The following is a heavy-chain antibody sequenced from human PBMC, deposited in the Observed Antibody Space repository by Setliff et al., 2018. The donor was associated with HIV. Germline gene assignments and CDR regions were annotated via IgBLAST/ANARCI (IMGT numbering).Heavy chain of an antibody. CDR3: AKTREINNFWSGIDY. D-gene: IGHD3-3*01. J-gene: IGHJ4*02. V-gene: IGHV3-48*04. Sequence: PGGSLRLSCAASGFNFKTYGMTWVRQAPGKGLDWVAHIGSSNHGIHYTASVQGRFTVSRDNANNLLFLEMNNLRVEDTAVYYCAKTREINNFWSGIDYWGQGTLVTVSS. CDR2: IGSSNHGI. CDR1: GFNFKTYG.